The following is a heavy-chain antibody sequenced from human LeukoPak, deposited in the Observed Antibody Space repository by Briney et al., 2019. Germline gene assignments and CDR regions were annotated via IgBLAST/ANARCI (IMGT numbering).Heavy chain of an antibody. J-gene: IGHJ4*02. CDR3: AREDYGDYAGSFDY. CDR2: ISSSGSTI. V-gene: IGHV3-48*03. Sequence: GGSLRLSCAASGFTFSSYEMNWVRQAPGKGLEWGSYISSSGSTIYYADSVKGRFTISRDNAKNSLYLQMNSLRAEDTAVYYCAREDYGDYAGSFDYWGQGTLVTVSS. D-gene: IGHD4-17*01. CDR1: GFTFSSYE.